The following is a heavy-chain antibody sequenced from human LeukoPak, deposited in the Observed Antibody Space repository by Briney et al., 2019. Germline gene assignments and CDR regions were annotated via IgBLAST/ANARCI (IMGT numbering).Heavy chain of an antibody. CDR1: GGSISSYY. D-gene: IGHD2-2*01. Sequence: SETLSLTCTVSGGSISSYYWSWIRQPPGKGLEWIGYIYYSGSTNYNPSLKSRVTISVDTSKNQFSLKLSSVTAAGTAVYYCAGGGKYQLLDDYYYYGMDVWGQGTTVTVSS. V-gene: IGHV4-59*01. CDR3: AGGGKYQLLDDYYYYGMDV. J-gene: IGHJ6*02. CDR2: IYYSGST.